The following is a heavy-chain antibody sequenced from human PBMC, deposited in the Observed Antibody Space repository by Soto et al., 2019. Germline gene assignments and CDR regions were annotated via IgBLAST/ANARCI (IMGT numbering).Heavy chain of an antibody. V-gene: IGHV5-51*01. D-gene: IGHD2-21*02. CDR2: TYPRDSDT. Sequence: LGESLKISCKASGYNFTKYWIGWVRQKPGKGLEWMGITYPRDSDTRYSPSFQGQVTISVDKSINTAYLQWRSLKASDTAMYYCARRHMTCGCDCYFCSDVPSHFGPWGQGTLVTVSS. J-gene: IGHJ5*02. CDR3: ARRHMTCGCDCYFCSDVPSHFGP. CDR1: GYNFTKYW.